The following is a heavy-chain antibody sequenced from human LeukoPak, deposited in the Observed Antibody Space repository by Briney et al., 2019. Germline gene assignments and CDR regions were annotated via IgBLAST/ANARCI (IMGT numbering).Heavy chain of an antibody. CDR2: INQSGST. CDR3: ARVSLFSFDP. V-gene: IGHV4-34*01. Sequence: SETLSLTCTVSGGSISSYYWSWIRQPPGKGLEGIGEINQSGSTNYNPSLKSRVTISVDTSKNQFSLKLSSVTAADTAVYYCARVSLFSFDPWGQGTLVTVSS. J-gene: IGHJ5*02. CDR1: GGSISSYY. D-gene: IGHD2-21*01.